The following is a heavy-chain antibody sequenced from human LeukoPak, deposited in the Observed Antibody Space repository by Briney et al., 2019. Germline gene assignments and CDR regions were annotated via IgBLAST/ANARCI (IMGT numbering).Heavy chain of an antibody. V-gene: IGHV1-46*02. J-gene: IGHJ6*02. CDR1: GYIFHNCY. CDR3: ARKTYDYYAMDV. CDR2: INPSGGST. Sequence: ASVKVSCKASGYIFHNCYIHWVRQAPGQGLEWMGIINPSGGSTSYAQKFQGRVTMTRDTSTSTVYMELNSLRSEDTAVYYCARKTYDYYAMDVWGQGTTVTVSS.